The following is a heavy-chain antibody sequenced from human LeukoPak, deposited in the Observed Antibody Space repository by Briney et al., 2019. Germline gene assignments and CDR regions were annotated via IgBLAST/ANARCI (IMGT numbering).Heavy chain of an antibody. J-gene: IGHJ1*01. D-gene: IGHD3-22*01. V-gene: IGHV3-15*01. Sequence: GGSLRLSCAASGFTFSNAWMNWVRQAQGKGLEWVGRIKSKTDGGTTDYAAPVKGRFTISRDDSKNTLYLQMNSLKTDDTAIYYCTTDQYRGTMTFLQCGQETLVTVSS. CDR2: IKSKTDGGTT. CDR3: TTDQYRGTMTFLQ. CDR1: GFTFSNAW.